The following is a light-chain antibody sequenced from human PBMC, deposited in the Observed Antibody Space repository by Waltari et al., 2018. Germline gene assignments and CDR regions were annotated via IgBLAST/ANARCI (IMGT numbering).Light chain of an antibody. V-gene: IGKV3-11*01. CDR2: DAS. CDR3: QQRNDWPIT. J-gene: IGKJ5*01. Sequence: EIVLTQSPATLSLSPGERATLPCRASQSISADLAWYQQSTGQAPRLLIYDASNRVPGIPARFSGSGSGTEFTLHLSRLEPEDFGVYYCQQRNDWPITFGQGTLLEIK. CDR1: QSISAD.